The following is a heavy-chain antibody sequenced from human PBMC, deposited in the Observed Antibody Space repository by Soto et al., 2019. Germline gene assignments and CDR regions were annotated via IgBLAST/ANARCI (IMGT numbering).Heavy chain of an antibody. D-gene: IGHD6-19*01. CDR2: ISDNGAAT. Sequence: EVQLLESGGALVQPGGSLRLSCKASGFTFSSYAMSWVRQAPGTGLEWVSTISDNGAATYYADSVRGRFTVSRDNSRDTLYLQMNSLRVEDTAIYYCAKDPQSSGWSYNWYDHWGQGTLVTVSS. CDR3: AKDPQSSGWSYNWYDH. J-gene: IGHJ5*02. V-gene: IGHV3-23*01. CDR1: GFTFSSYA.